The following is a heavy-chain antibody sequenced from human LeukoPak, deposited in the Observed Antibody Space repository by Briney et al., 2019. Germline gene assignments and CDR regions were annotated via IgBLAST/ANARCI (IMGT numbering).Heavy chain of an antibody. Sequence: GVSLRLSCSASGFTFSSYTMHWVRQAPGKGLEYVSAISSNGGSTYYADSVKGRFTISRDNSKNTLHLQMSSLTAEDTAVYYCVPIAATGTPFPRFDHWGQGTLVTVSS. CDR3: VPIAATGTPFPRFDH. CDR1: GFTFSSYT. V-gene: IGHV3-64D*09. D-gene: IGHD6-13*01. CDR2: ISSNGGST. J-gene: IGHJ4*02.